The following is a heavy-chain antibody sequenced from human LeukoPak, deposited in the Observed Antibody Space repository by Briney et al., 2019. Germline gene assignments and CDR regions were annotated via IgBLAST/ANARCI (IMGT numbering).Heavy chain of an antibody. V-gene: IGHV3-7*01. Sequence: GGSLRLSCAASGFIFNNNFMSWVRQVPGKGLEWLANTKQDGSEKTYVDSVKGRFTIFRDNAKNLLYLQMNSLRAEDTAVYYCARDLPEYYYDSSGYQLDYWGQGTLVTVSS. CDR1: GFIFNNNF. CDR2: TKQDGSEK. CDR3: ARDLPEYYYDSSGYQLDY. D-gene: IGHD3-22*01. J-gene: IGHJ4*02.